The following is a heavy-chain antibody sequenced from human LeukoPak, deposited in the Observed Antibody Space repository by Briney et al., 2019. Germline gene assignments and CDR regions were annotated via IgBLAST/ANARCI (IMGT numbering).Heavy chain of an antibody. V-gene: IGHV1-18*01. J-gene: IGHJ5*02. CDR1: GYTFTSYG. Sequence: ASVKVSCKASGYTFTSYGISWVRQAPGQGLKWMGWISAYNGNTNYAQKLQGRVTMTTDTSTSTAYMELRSLRSDATAVYYCAGSDTPRRGYSRGWFDPWGQGTLVTVSS. CDR3: AGSDTPRRGYSRGWFDP. D-gene: IGHD4-23*01. CDR2: ISAYNGNT.